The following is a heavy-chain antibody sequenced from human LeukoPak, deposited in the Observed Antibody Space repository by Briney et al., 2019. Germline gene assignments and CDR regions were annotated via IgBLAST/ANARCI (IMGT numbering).Heavy chain of an antibody. CDR1: GFSFTTSW. CDR2: ISGSGGST. D-gene: IGHD1-26*01. J-gene: IGHJ4*02. V-gene: IGHV3-23*01. CDR3: AKDGAPTKR. Sequence: GGSLRLSCAASGFSFTTSWMSWVRQAPGKGLEWVSAISGSGGSTYYADSVRGRFTISRDNSKNTLYLQMNSLRAEDTAVYYCAKDGAPTKRWGQGTLVTVSS.